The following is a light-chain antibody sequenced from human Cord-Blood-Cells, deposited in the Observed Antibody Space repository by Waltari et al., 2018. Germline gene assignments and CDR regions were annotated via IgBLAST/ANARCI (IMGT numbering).Light chain of an antibody. CDR3: QAWDSSTAV. V-gene: IGLV3-1*01. J-gene: IGLJ2*01. Sequence: SYELTQPPSVSVSPGQTASIPCSGDKLGDKYACWYQQKPGQSPVLVIYQDRKRPSGIPGRFSGPNSGNTATLTISGTQAMDEADYYCQAWDSSTAVFGGGTKLTVL. CDR1: KLGDKY. CDR2: QDR.